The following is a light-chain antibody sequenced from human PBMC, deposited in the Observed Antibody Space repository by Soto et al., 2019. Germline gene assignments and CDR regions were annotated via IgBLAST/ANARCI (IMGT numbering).Light chain of an antibody. J-gene: IGLJ1*01. CDR3: GSWDSSMSAYV. Sequence: QSVLTQPPSVSAAPGQKVTISCSGSSSNIGGNSVSWYQQLPGTAPKLLIYDDNKRPSGIPDRFSGSKSGTSATLGITGFQTGEEADYYCGSWDSSMSAYVFGTGIKVSVL. CDR2: DDN. CDR1: SSNIGGNS. V-gene: IGLV1-51*01.